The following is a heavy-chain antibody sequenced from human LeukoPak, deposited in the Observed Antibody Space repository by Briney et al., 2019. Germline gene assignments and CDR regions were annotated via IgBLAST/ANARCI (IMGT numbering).Heavy chain of an antibody. CDR2: ISGSGGST. J-gene: IGHJ4*02. Sequence: GGSLRLSCAASGFTFSSYAMSWVRQAPGKGLEWVSAISGSGGSTYYADSVKGRFTISRDNSKNTLYLQMNSLRAEDTAVYYCAKDRGTVFTAMVRTTDYWGQGTLVTVSS. D-gene: IGHD5-18*01. V-gene: IGHV3-23*01. CDR3: AKDRGTVFTAMVRTTDY. CDR1: GFTFSSYA.